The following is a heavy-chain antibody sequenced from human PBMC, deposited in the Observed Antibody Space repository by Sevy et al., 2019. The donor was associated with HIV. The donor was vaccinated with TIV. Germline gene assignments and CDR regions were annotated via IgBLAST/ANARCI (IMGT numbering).Heavy chain of an antibody. CDR2: TYYRSKWYN. Sequence: KQSQTLSLTCAISGDSVSSNSAAWNWIRQSPSRGFEWLGRTYYRSKWYNDYAVSVKSRITINPDTSKNQFSLQLNSVTPEDTAVYYCARDLDYYDSSGGYDAFDIWGQGTMVTVSS. V-gene: IGHV6-1*01. J-gene: IGHJ3*02. CDR1: GDSVSSNSAA. D-gene: IGHD3-22*01. CDR3: ARDLDYYDSSGGYDAFDI.